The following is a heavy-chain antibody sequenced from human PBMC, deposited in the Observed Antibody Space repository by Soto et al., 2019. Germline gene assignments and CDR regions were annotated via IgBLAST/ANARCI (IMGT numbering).Heavy chain of an antibody. D-gene: IGHD6-13*01. CDR2: IYYTGST. J-gene: IGHJ4*02. V-gene: IGHV4-39*01. Sequence: QVQLQESGPRLLKPSETLSLSCTVSGGSISTSGYYWAWIRQPPGKGLEWIGNIYYTGSTYYNPSLERRLVMSVDTSKKQFSLRLNSVTAADTAVYYCARYSSSWAFDYCGQGTLVAVSS. CDR3: ARYSSSWAFDY. CDR1: GGSISTSGYY.